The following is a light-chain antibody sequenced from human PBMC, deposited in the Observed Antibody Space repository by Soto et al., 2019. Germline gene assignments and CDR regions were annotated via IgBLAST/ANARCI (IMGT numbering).Light chain of an antibody. V-gene: IGKV1-5*03. CDR1: QTISSW. CDR3: QQSYSTPYT. Sequence: PSTLSGSVGDRVTLTCRASQTISSWLAWYQQKPGKAPKLLIYKASTLQSGVPSRFSGSGSGTDFTLTISSLQPEDFATYYCQQSYSTPYTFGQGTKVDIK. CDR2: KAS. J-gene: IGKJ2*01.